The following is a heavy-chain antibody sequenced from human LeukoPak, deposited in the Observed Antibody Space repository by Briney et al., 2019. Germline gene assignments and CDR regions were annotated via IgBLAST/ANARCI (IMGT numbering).Heavy chain of an antibody. CDR2: IYTSGNT. CDR1: GGSISSGSSY. D-gene: IGHD2/OR15-2a*01. Sequence: SETLSLTCTVPGGSISSGSSYWSWIRQPAGKGLEWIGRIYTSGNTNYKPSLQSRVTISVDTAKNQFSLKLSSVTAADTAVYYCTRGDNTWGQGTLVTVSS. CDR3: TRGDNT. J-gene: IGHJ5*02. V-gene: IGHV4-61*02.